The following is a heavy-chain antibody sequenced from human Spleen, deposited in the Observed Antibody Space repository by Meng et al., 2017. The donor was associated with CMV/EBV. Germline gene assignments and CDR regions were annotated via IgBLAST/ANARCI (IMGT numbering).Heavy chain of an antibody. CDR3: ARDRSPAYYDFWSGYYDYYYYGMDV. D-gene: IGHD3-3*01. CDR2: ISAYNGNT. V-gene: IGHV1-18*01. Sequence: ASVKVSCKASGYTFTSYGISWVRQAPGQGLEWMGWISAYNGNTNYEQKLQGRVTMTTDTSTSTAYMELRSLRSDDTAVYYCARDRSPAYYDFWSGYYDYYYYGMDVWGQGTTVTVSS. CDR1: GYTFTSYG. J-gene: IGHJ6*02.